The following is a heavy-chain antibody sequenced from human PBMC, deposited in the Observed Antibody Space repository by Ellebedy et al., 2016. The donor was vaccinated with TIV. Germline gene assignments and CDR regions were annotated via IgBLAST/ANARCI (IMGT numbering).Heavy chain of an antibody. CDR3: ASPDYYGSGY. D-gene: IGHD3-10*01. CDR1: GGSISSGGYY. Sequence: LRLXXTVSGGSISSGGYYWSWIRQHPGKGLEWIGYIYYSGSTYYNPSLKSRVTISVDTSKNQFSLKLSSVTAADTAVYYCASPDYYGSGYWGQGTLVTVSS. V-gene: IGHV4-31*03. J-gene: IGHJ4*02. CDR2: IYYSGST.